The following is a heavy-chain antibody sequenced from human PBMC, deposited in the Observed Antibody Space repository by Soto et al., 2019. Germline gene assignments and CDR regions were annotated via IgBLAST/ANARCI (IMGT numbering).Heavy chain of an antibody. Sequence: ASVKVSCKASGGTFSSYAISWVRQAPGQGLEWMGWINPNNGDTNYAQKFQGRVSMTRDTSTSTAYMELSSLRFDDTAVYYCARHSGYDYVFDYWGQGTLVIVS. CDR1: GGTFSSYA. CDR2: INPNNGDT. D-gene: IGHD5-12*01. J-gene: IGHJ4*02. V-gene: IGHV1-2*02. CDR3: ARHSGYDYVFDY.